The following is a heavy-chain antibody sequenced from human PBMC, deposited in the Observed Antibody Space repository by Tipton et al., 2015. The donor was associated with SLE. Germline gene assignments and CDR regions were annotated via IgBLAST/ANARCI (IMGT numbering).Heavy chain of an antibody. D-gene: IGHD4-17*01. V-gene: IGHV4-59*08. CDR2: VYYTGST. CDR3: AAMYGDARTNWVDP. Sequence: TLSLTCTASGGSLSRYYWSWTRQPPGKGLEWIGYVYYTGSTDYNPSLKSRVTISVHTSKNQFSLDLSSVTAADTAVYFCAAMYGDARTNWVDPWGQGTLVTVSS. J-gene: IGHJ5*02. CDR1: GGSLSRYY.